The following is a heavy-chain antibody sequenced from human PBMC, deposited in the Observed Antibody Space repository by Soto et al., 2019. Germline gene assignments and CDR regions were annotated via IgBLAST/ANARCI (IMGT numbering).Heavy chain of an antibody. CDR2: ISGSGSNT. CDR1: GFNFNFYA. V-gene: IGHV3-23*01. D-gene: IGHD3-3*02. J-gene: IGHJ4*02. CDR3: AKDRIQDCTSISCYRGGDS. Sequence: EVQLLESGGGLVQPGGSLRLSCVASGFNFNFYAMKWVSQAPGKGLEWVSAISGSGSNTFYSDSVKGRFTISRDNHKNTLYLEMNSLRAEDAAFYYCAKDRIQDCTSISCYRGGDSWGQGTLVTVSS.